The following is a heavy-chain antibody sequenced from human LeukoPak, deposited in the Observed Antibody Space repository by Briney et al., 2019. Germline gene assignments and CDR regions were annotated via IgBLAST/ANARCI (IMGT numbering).Heavy chain of an antibody. CDR2: IYPGDSDT. CDR3: ARRAMVRGVIPDAFDI. V-gene: IGHV5-51*01. Sequence: GESLKISCKGSGYSSTSYWIGWVRQMPGKGLEWMGIIYPGDSDTRYSPSFQGQVTISADKSISTAYLQWSSLKASDTAMYYCARRAMVRGVIPDAFDIWGQGTMVTVSS. J-gene: IGHJ3*02. CDR1: GYSSTSYW. D-gene: IGHD3-10*01.